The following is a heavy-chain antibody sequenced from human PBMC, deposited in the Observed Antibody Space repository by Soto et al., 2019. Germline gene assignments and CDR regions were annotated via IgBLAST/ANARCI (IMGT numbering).Heavy chain of an antibody. J-gene: IGHJ4*02. V-gene: IGHV4-59*01. CDR2: IYYTGTT. CDR1: GGSINTYY. D-gene: IGHD4-17*01. CDR3: ARVSKDYGGRGAFDF. Sequence: QVQLQESGPRLVKPSETLSLSCTVSGGSINTYYWIWIRQPPGKGLEWVAYIYYTGTTKYNPSLRNRVTISVDTSENQVSLRLNSVTAADTAVYYCARVSKDYGGRGAFDFWGQGTLVTVAS.